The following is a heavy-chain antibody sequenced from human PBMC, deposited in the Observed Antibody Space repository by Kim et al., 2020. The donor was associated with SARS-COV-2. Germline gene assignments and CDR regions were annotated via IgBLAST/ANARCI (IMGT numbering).Heavy chain of an antibody. J-gene: IGHJ5*02. CDR1: GGSISSSSYY. D-gene: IGHD2-2*01. CDR2: NSYSATT. V-gene: IGHV4-39*01. Sequence: SETLSLTCTVSGGSISSSSYYWCWIPQRTGKELEWIGSNSYSATTYYYPSSKSRVTISIDTSKNHFSLHLRSVTAADVALYYCAKQGYQRLLPWG. CDR3: AKQGYQRLLP.